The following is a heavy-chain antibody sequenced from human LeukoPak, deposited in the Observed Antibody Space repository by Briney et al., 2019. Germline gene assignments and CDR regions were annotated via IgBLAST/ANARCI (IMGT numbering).Heavy chain of an antibody. J-gene: IGHJ4*02. V-gene: IGHV3-30*18. Sequence: QPGGSLRLSCAASGFTFSSYGMHWVRQAPGKGLEWVAVISYDGSNKYYADSVKGRFTISRDNSKNTLYLQMNSLRAEDTAVYYCAKGDSGSIGVHFDYWGQGTLVTVSS. D-gene: IGHD1-26*01. CDR1: GFTFSSYG. CDR2: ISYDGSNK. CDR3: AKGDSGSIGVHFDY.